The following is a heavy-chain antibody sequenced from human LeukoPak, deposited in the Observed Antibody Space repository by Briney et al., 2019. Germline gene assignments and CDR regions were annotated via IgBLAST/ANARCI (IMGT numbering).Heavy chain of an antibody. CDR2: ISAYNGNT. Sequence: ASVKVSCKASGYTFTSYGISWVRQAPGQGLEWMGWISAYNGNTNYAQKLQGRVTMTTDTSTSTAYMELRSLRSDDTAVYYCARVPGAYYDILTGYSDYWGQGTLVTASS. J-gene: IGHJ4*02. CDR3: ARVPGAYYDILTGYSDY. V-gene: IGHV1-18*01. D-gene: IGHD3-9*01. CDR1: GYTFTSYG.